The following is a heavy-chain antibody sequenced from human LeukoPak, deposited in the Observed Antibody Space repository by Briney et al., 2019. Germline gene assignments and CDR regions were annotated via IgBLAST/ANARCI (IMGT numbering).Heavy chain of an antibody. J-gene: IGHJ6*03. V-gene: IGHV4-39*01. D-gene: IGHD3-3*01. CDR3: ASSQSPYDFWSGYYNYYYYMDV. CDR1: GGSISSDDYF. CDR2: IYYSGST. Sequence: PSETLSLTCTVSGGSISSDDYFWSWIRQPPGEGLEWIGSIYYSGSTYYNPSLKSRVTISVDTSKNQFSLKLSSVTAADTAVYYCASSQSPYDFWSGYYNYYYYMDVWGKGTTVTVSS.